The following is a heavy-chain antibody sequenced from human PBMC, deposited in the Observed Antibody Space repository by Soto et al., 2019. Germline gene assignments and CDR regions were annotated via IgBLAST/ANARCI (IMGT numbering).Heavy chain of an antibody. CDR2: IFNSDGPT. CDR3: AKRVVDGVSWSSLGP. D-gene: IGHD6-13*01. V-gene: IGHV3-23*01. Sequence: GGSLRLSCAASGFAFTPYAMSWVRQAPGKGLEWVSTIFNSDGPTYYAESVKGRFTISRDNSKSTVFLHMNSLRADDTAVYYCAKRVVDGVSWSSLGPWGQGAQVTVSS. J-gene: IGHJ5*02. CDR1: GFAFTPYA.